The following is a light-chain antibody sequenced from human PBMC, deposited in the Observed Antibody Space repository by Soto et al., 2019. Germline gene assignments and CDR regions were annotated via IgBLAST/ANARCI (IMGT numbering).Light chain of an antibody. J-gene: IGKJ1*01. CDR3: QQLNSYPRT. Sequence: DIQLTQSPSFLSASVGDRVTITCRASQGISSYLAWYQQKPGKAPKLLIYAASTLQSGVPSRFSGSGSGTEFTLTLSSLQPEDCATYYCQQLNSYPRTFGQGTKVEIK. CDR2: AAS. CDR1: QGISSY. V-gene: IGKV1-9*01.